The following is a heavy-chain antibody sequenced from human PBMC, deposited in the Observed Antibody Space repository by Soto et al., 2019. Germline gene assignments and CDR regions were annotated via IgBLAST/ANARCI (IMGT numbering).Heavy chain of an antibody. CDR2: IYYSGST. Sequence: QVQLQESGPGLVKPSETLSLTCTVSGGSISSYYWSWIRQPPGKGLEWIGYIYYSGSTNYNPSLMSRVNISVDTAKNQLSRKLGSVTDADRAVYYCARLWGWPVDYWGQGTLVTVYS. D-gene: IGHD3-16*01. J-gene: IGHJ4*02. CDR1: GGSISSYY. CDR3: ARLWGWPVDY. V-gene: IGHV4-59*12.